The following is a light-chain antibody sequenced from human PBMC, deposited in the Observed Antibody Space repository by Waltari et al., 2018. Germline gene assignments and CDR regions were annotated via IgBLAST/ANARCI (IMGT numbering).Light chain of an antibody. CDR1: AYNY. CDR2: DVS. V-gene: IGLV2-14*03. J-gene: IGLJ1*01. CDR3: SSYTSSITYV. Sequence: QPALTQPASVTGSLGQAITISCAGAYNYVSWHQQHPGNAPKLMIFDVSKRPSGVSTRFSGSRSGNTASLTISGLQAEDEANYFCSSYTSSITYVFGTGTKVT.